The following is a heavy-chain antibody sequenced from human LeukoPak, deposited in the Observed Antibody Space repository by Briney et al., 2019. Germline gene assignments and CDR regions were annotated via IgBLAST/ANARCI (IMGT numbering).Heavy chain of an antibody. J-gene: IGHJ4*02. CDR2: MNPNSGNT. Sequence: ASVKVSCKASGYTFTSYDINWVRQATGQGLEWMGWMNPNSGNTGYAQKFQGRVTMTRDTSISTAYMELSRLRSDDTAVYYCARPIAAARGLYWGQGTLVTVSS. V-gene: IGHV1-8*01. CDR3: ARPIAAARGLY. CDR1: GYTFTSYD. D-gene: IGHD6-13*01.